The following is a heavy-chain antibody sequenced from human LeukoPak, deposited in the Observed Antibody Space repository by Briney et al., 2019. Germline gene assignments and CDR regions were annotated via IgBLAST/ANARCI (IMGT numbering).Heavy chain of an antibody. CDR2: ISGSGGST. Sequence: GGSLRLSCAASGFTFSSYAMSWVRQAPGKGLEWVSTISGSGGSTYYADYVKGRFTISRDNSKNTLYLQMSSLRAEDTAVYYCAKAPTDYSYYYYYMDVWGKGTTVTVSS. J-gene: IGHJ6*03. CDR1: GFTFSSYA. CDR3: AKAPTDYSYYYYYMDV. D-gene: IGHD4-11*01. V-gene: IGHV3-23*01.